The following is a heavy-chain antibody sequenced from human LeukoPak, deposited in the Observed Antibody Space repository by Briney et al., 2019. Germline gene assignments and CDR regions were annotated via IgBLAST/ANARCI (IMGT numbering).Heavy chain of an antibody. CDR2: ISSSGGTR. Sequence: GGSLRLSCAASRFTFSSYEMNWVRQAPGKGLEWVSYISSSGGTRYYADSVKGRFTISRDNAKNSLYLQMNSLRAEDTAVYYCARENTDDASDIWGQETMVTVSS. V-gene: IGHV3-48*03. CDR1: RFTFSSYE. D-gene: IGHD1/OR15-1a*01. J-gene: IGHJ3*02. CDR3: ARENTDDASDI.